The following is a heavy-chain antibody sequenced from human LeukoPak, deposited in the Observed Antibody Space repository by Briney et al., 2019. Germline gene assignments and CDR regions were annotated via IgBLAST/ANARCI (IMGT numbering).Heavy chain of an antibody. D-gene: IGHD3-22*01. CDR3: AKVYYYDSSAYYGWWFDP. V-gene: IGHV3-23*01. CDR2: ISGSGGST. Sequence: PGGSLRLSCAASGFTFSSYAMSWVRQAPGKGLEWVSAISGSGGSTYYADSVKGRFTISRDNSKNTLYLQMNSLRVEDTAVYYCAKVYYYDSSAYYGWWFDPWGQGTLVTVSS. CDR1: GFTFSSYA. J-gene: IGHJ5*02.